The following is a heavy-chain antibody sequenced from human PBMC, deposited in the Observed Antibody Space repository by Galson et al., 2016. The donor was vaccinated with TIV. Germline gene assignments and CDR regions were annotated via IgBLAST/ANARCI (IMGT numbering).Heavy chain of an antibody. Sequence: SVKVSCKASGGTFSNYGFTWVRQAPEQGLEWMGRIVPMFGIVNYAQKFQGRVTIIADKSTSTAYMELSNLRSEDTAVYYCATSHVTTVYWYFDLWGRGTLVTVS. CDR2: IVPMFGIV. D-gene: IGHD4-17*01. CDR1: GGTFSNYG. CDR3: ATSHVTTVYWYFDL. J-gene: IGHJ2*01. V-gene: IGHV1-69*04.